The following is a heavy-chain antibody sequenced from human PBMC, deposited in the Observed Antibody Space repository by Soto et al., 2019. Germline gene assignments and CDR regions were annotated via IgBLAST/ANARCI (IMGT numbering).Heavy chain of an antibody. CDR3: ARAVVVPAATHYYYYGMDV. J-gene: IGHJ6*02. D-gene: IGHD2-2*01. CDR1: GYTFTSYG. V-gene: IGHV1-18*04. CDR2: ISAYNGNT. Sequence: QVQLVQSGAEVKKPGASVKVSCKASGYTFTSYGIIWVRQAPGQGLEWMGWISAYNGNTNYAQRLQGRVTMTTDTSTSTAYMELRSLRSDDTAVYYCARAVVVPAATHYYYYGMDVWGQGTTVTVSS.